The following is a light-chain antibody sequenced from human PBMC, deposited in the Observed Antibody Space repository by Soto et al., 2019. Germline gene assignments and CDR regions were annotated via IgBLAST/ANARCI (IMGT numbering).Light chain of an antibody. CDR3: LSHSGSSNV. CDR1: SRDVGASDY. Sequence: QSALTQPPSASGSPGQSVAISCTGTSRDVGASDYVSWYQQHSGKAPKLLLYEVNKRPSGVPDRFSGSKSGNMASLTVSALQADDEADYYCLSHSGSSNVLGTGTKLTVL. J-gene: IGLJ1*01. V-gene: IGLV2-8*01. CDR2: EVN.